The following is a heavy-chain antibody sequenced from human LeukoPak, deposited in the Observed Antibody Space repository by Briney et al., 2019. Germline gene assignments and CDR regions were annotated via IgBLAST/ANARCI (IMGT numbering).Heavy chain of an antibody. J-gene: IGHJ4*02. CDR1: GYTFSSHA. D-gene: IGHD2-15*01. V-gene: IGHV1-3*01. Sequence: GASVKVSCKASGYTFSSHAVHWVRQAPGQRLEWMGWINAGNGDTKYSQKFQDRVTITRDTSASTAYMELSSLRSEDTAVYYCAIHCRGGSCSRSYYFDYWGQGTRVTVSS. CDR3: AIHCRGGSCSRSYYFDY. CDR2: INAGNGDT.